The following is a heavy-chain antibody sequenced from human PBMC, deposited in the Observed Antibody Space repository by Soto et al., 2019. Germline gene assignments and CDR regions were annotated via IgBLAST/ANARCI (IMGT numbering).Heavy chain of an antibody. D-gene: IGHD1-26*01. CDR3: ARTPPKWELRGCFDY. J-gene: IGHJ4*02. V-gene: IGHV3-7*05. CDR1: GFTFSSYW. CDR2: IKQDGSEK. Sequence: GGSLRLSCAASGFTFSSYWMSWVRQAPGKGLEWVANIKQDGSEKYYVDSVKGRFTISRDNAKNSLYLQMNSLRAEDTAVYYCARTPPKWELRGCFDYWGQGTLVTVSS.